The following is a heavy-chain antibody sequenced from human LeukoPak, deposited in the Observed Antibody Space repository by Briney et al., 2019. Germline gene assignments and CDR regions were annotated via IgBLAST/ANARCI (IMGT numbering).Heavy chain of an antibody. CDR2: ISGSGGST. D-gene: IGHD3-3*01. CDR1: GFTFSNYA. V-gene: IGHV3-23*01. CDR3: ALNSWSGYRYFDH. Sequence: PGGSLRLSCEGSGFTFSNYAMNWVRQAPGKGLEWVSGISGSGGSTYDVDSVKGRFTISRDNSKNMLYLQMNSLRAEDTAVYYCALNSWSGYRYFDHWGQGTLVTVSS. J-gene: IGHJ4*02.